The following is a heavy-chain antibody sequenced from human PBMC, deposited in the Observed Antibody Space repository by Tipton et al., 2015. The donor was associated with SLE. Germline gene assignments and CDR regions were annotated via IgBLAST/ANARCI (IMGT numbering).Heavy chain of an antibody. V-gene: IGHV3-30*18. CDR1: GFTFSSYG. CDR3: AKAGGWYQLLEAFDI. D-gene: IGHD2-2*01. Sequence: SLRLSCAASGFTFSSYGMHWVRQAPGKGLEWVAVISYDGSNKYYADSVKGRFTISRDNSKNTLYLQMNSLRAEDTAVYYCAKAGGWYQLLEAFDIWGQGTMVTVSS. J-gene: IGHJ3*02. CDR2: ISYDGSNK.